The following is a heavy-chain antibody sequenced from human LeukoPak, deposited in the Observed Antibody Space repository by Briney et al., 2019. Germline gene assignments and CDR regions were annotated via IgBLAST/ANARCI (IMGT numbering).Heavy chain of an antibody. Sequence: PGGSLRLSCAASGFTFSSYWMSWVRQAPGKGLEWVANIKQDGSEIYYVDSVKGRFTISRDNAKNSLYLQMNSLGAEDMALYYCTKDISPLTAAASDYWGQGTLVTVSS. CDR1: GFTFSSYW. CDR3: TKDISPLTAAASDY. D-gene: IGHD6-13*01. V-gene: IGHV3-7*03. CDR2: IKQDGSEI. J-gene: IGHJ4*01.